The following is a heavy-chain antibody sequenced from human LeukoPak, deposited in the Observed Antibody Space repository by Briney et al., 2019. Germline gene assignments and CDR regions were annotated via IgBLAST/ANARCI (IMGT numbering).Heavy chain of an antibody. J-gene: IGHJ4*02. CDR2: ISGSGTYT. Sequence: PGGSLRLSCLASGFTFNNYAMFWVRQTPGKGLEWASGISGSGTYTYYADSVKGRFTISRDNSKNMLYLQMNSLRAEDTAVFYCAKDQRLRPQYYFDSWGQGTLVTVSS. CDR3: AKDQRLRPQYYFDS. V-gene: IGHV3-23*01. CDR1: GFTFNNYA.